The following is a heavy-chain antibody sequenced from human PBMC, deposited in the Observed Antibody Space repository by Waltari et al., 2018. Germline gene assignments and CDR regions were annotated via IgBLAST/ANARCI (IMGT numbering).Heavy chain of an antibody. V-gene: IGHV3-30*07. D-gene: IGHD6-19*01. Sequence: QVQLVESGGGVVQPGRSLRLSCAASGFTFSSYAMHWVRQAPGKGLEWVAVISYDGSNQYYADSVKGRFTISRDNSKNTLYLQMNSLRAEDTAVYYCARVVAVAHWYFDLWGRGTLVTVSS. CDR2: ISYDGSNQ. J-gene: IGHJ2*01. CDR3: ARVVAVAHWYFDL. CDR1: GFTFSSYA.